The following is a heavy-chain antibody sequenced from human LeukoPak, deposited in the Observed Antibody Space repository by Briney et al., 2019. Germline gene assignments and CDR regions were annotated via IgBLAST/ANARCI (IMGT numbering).Heavy chain of an antibody. D-gene: IGHD3-22*01. CDR3: ARGYDSRGYYRDDFDY. Sequence: GASVKVSCKASGGTFSSYAISWVRQAPGQGLEWMGWISAYNGNTNYAQKVQGRVTMTTDTSTNTAYMELRSLRSDDTAVYYCARGYDSRGYYRDDFDYWGQGTLVTVSS. CDR1: GGTFSSYA. V-gene: IGHV1-18*01. J-gene: IGHJ4*02. CDR2: ISAYNGNT.